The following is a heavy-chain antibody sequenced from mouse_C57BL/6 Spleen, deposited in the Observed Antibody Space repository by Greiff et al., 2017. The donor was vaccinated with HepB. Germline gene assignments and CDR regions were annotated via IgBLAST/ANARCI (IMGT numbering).Heavy chain of an antibody. J-gene: IGHJ2*01. CDR1: GFTFTSYW. CDR3: ARPYYYGSSSDY. Sequence: VQLQQPGAELVKPGASVKLSCKASGFTFTSYWMHWVKQRPGQGLEWIGMIHPNSGSTNYNEKFKSKATLTVDKSSSTAYMQLSSLTSEDSAVYYCARPYYYGSSSDYWGQGTTLTVSS. D-gene: IGHD1-1*01. CDR2: IHPNSGST. V-gene: IGHV1-64*01.